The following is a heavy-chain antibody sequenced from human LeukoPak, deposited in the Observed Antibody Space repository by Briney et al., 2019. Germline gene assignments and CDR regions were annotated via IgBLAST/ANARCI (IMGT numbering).Heavy chain of an antibody. CDR1: GFTFSSYS. V-gene: IGHV3-21*01. Sequence: AGGSLRLSCAASGFTFSSYSMNWVRQAPGNGLEWVSSISSSSSYIYYADSVKGRFTISRDNAKNSLYLQMNSLRAEDTAVYYCARVTEAPYYFDYWGQGTLVTVSS. CDR3: ARVTEAPYYFDY. J-gene: IGHJ4*02. CDR2: ISSSSSYI.